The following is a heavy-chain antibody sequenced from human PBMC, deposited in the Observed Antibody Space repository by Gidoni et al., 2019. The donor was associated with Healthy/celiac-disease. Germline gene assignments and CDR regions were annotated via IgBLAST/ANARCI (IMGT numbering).Heavy chain of an antibody. Sequence: QVQLVESGGGVVQPGRSLRLSCSASGFPLSSYALHWVRQAPGKGRAWVAMISYDGSNKYYADSVKGRFTISRDNSKNTLYLQMNSLRAEDTAVYYCARDQGLSSSPGNYYYYYGMDVWGQGTTVTVSS. V-gene: IGHV3-30-3*01. J-gene: IGHJ6*02. CDR2: ISYDGSNK. CDR1: GFPLSSYA. CDR3: ARDQGLSSSPGNYYYYYGMDV. D-gene: IGHD6-6*01.